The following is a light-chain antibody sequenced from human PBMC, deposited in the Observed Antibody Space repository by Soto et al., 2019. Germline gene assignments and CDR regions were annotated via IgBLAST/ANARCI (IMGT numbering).Light chain of an antibody. CDR1: HGLVHSSGNTY. CDR2: TVS. J-gene: IGKJ1*01. Sequence: VLTQTALSSPVTLGQSASISCRSSHGLVHSSGNTYLSWRHQRPGQPPRLLLFTVSERFAGATDRFSASGEGTHFTLTISSVEAGDVGVYYCVQSTHFPWTFGQGTKVEV. CDR3: VQSTHFPWT. V-gene: IGKV2-24*01.